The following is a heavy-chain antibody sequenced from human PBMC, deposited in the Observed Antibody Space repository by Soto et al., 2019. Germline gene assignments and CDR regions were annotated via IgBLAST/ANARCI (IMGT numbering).Heavy chain of an antibody. Sequence: LSLTCTVSGGSISSYYWSWIRQPPGKGLEWIGYIYYSGSTNYNPSLKSRVTISVDTSKNQFSLKLSSVTAADTAVYYCARAGIMVRGVIYYYYGMDVWGQGTTVTVSS. V-gene: IGHV4-59*01. CDR1: GGSISSYY. CDR3: ARAGIMVRGVIYYYYGMDV. J-gene: IGHJ6*02. D-gene: IGHD3-10*01. CDR2: IYYSGST.